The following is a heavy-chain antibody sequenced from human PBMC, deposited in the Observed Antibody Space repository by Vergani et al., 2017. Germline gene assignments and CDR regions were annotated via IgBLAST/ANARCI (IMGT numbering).Heavy chain of an antibody. CDR1: GFTFSSYS. CDR3: ARGLRGYSDGYHDY. Sequence: EVQLVESGGGLVKPGGSLRLSCAASGFTFSSYSMNWVRQAPGKGLEWVSSISSSSSYIYYADSVKGRFTISRDNAKNSLYLQMNSLRAEDTAVYYCARGLRGYSDGYHDYWGQGTLVTVSS. D-gene: IGHD5-18*01. J-gene: IGHJ4*02. CDR2: ISSSSSYI. V-gene: IGHV3-21*01.